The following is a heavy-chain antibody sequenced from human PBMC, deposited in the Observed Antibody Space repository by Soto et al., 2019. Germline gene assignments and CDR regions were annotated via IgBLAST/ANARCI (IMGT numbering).Heavy chain of an antibody. CDR2: IYYNGNT. J-gene: IGHJ6*02. D-gene: IGHD5-12*01. CDR3: ARYSGSGYARIMDV. Sequence: SETLSLTCLVSGGSISSGSHYWNWIRQTPGRGPEWMGYIYYNGNTNYNPSIKSRLTISVDTSKNQFSLKLTSVTAADTAVYYCARYSGSGYARIMDVWGQGTTVTVS. V-gene: IGHV4-61*01. CDR1: GGSISSGSHY.